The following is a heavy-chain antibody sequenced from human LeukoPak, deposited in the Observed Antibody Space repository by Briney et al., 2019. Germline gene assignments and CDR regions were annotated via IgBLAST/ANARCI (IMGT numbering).Heavy chain of an antibody. CDR2: ISYDGSNK. D-gene: IGHD3-3*01. Sequence: GGSLRLSCAASGFTFSSYAMSWVRQAPGKGLEWVAVISYDGSNKYYADSVKGRFTISRDNSKNTLYLQMNSLRAEDTAVYYCAKDRGFLEWLLYWFDPWGQGTLVTVSS. CDR1: GFTFSSYA. J-gene: IGHJ5*02. V-gene: IGHV3-30*18. CDR3: AKDRGFLEWLLYWFDP.